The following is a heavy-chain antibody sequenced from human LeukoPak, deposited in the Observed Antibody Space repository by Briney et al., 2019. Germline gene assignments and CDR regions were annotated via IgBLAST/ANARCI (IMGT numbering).Heavy chain of an antibody. Sequence: WMGWISAGSGHTKYSQPFQDRLTLTRDTAASTVYMALSSLRPEDTAVYFCARERDDDPFDIWGQGTLVIVSS. V-gene: IGHV1-3*01. CDR2: ISAGSGHT. CDR3: ARERDDDPFDI. D-gene: IGHD1-1*01. J-gene: IGHJ3*02.